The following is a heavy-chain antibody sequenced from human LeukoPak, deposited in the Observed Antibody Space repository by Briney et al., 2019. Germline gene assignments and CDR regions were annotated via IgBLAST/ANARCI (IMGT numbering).Heavy chain of an antibody. CDR1: GFTFSTYA. J-gene: IGHJ3*01. CDR3: VRDHLWAFDF. Sequence: GGSLRLSCAASGFTFSTYAMHWVRQAPGKGLEWISYVGGLYSNIYYADSVKGRFTISRDNAESSVYLQMNSLRAEDTAAYYCVRDHLWAFDFWGQGTMVTVSS. V-gene: IGHV3-48*01. CDR2: VGGLYSNI.